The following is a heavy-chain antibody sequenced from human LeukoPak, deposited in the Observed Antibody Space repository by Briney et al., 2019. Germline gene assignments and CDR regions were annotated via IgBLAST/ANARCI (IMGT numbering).Heavy chain of an antibody. V-gene: IGHV1-18*01. J-gene: IGHJ4*02. CDR2: ISAYNGNT. Sequence: ASVKVSCKASGYTFTSYGISWVRQAPGQGLEWMGWISAYNGNTNYAQKLQGRVNMTTDTSTSTAYMELRSLRSDDTAVYYCTRAPGYLCSITSCYESLSFDYWGQGTLVTVSS. CDR1: GYTFTSYG. D-gene: IGHD2-2*01. CDR3: TRAPGYLCSITSCYESLSFDY.